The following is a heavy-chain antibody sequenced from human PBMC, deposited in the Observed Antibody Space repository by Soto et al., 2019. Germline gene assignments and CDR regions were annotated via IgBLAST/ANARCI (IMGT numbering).Heavy chain of an antibody. Sequence: EVQLVESGGGLVKPGGSPRLSCAASGFTFSSYSMNWVRQAPGKGLEWVSSISSSSSYIYYADSVKGRFTISRDNAKNSLYLQMNSLRAEDTAVYYCATGEYYYDSSGYYYCWGQGTLVTVSS. J-gene: IGHJ4*02. D-gene: IGHD3-22*01. V-gene: IGHV3-21*01. CDR2: ISSSSSYI. CDR1: GFTFSSYS. CDR3: ATGEYYYDSSGYYYC.